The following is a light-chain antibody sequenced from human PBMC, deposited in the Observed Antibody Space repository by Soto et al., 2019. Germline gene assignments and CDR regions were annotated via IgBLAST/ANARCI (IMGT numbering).Light chain of an antibody. Sequence: NFMLTQPHSMSEAAGKTVTLSCTRSSGSIASNYVQWYQLRPGSVPTTVIHEDDQRSSGVPDRFSGYIDRSSNSASLTISGLKSEDEADYYWQSYDGNNRVFGGGTKVTVL. CDR1: SGSIASNY. CDR3: QSYDGNNRV. V-gene: IGLV6-57*04. J-gene: IGLJ3*02. CDR2: EDD.